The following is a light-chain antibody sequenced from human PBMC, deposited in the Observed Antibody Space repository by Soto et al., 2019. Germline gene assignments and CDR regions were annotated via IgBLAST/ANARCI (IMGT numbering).Light chain of an antibody. CDR2: DVS. J-gene: IGLJ1*01. CDR1: SSDVGGYNY. V-gene: IGLV2-14*01. Sequence: QSVLTQPASVSGSSGQSITISCTGTSSDVGGYNYVSWYQQHPGKAPKLVIYDVSNRPSGVSNRFSGSKSGNTASLTISGLQAEDEADYYCNSYTSSSTYVFGTGTKLTVL. CDR3: NSYTSSSTYV.